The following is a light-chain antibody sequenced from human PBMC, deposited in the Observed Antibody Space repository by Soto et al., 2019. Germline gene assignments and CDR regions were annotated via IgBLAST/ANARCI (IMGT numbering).Light chain of an antibody. Sequence: EIVLTQSPATLSLSPGERATLSYRASQSVSSYLAWYQQKPGQAPRLLIYEASNRATGIPARFSGSGSGTDFTLTISSLEPEDSAVYYCQQRSNWRTFGQGTRLEIK. CDR1: QSVSSY. V-gene: IGKV3-11*01. J-gene: IGKJ5*01. CDR3: QQRSNWRT. CDR2: EAS.